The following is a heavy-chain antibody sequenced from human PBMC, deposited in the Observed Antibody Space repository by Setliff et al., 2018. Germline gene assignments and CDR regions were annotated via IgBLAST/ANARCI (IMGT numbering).Heavy chain of an antibody. CDR1: GDSISGSHYS. CDR2: TYYNGTA. J-gene: IGHJ4*02. CDR3: VRESRSTWYRRDF. V-gene: IGHV4-39*02. D-gene: IGHD6-13*01. Sequence: PSETLSLTCTVSGDSISGSHYSWVWMRQPPGKRLEGIGSTYYNGTAYYNPSLQSRVAISVDTFKNYFSLDVNSVTAADTAVYYCVRESRSTWYRRDFWGQGTLVTVSS.